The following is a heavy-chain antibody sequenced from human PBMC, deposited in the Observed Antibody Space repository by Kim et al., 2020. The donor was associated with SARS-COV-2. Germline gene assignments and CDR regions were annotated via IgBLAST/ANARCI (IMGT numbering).Heavy chain of an antibody. D-gene: IGHD3-22*01. CDR3: ARHPPGPMRPPAPYYYDSSGYHYYYGMDV. CDR2: IYYSGST. V-gene: IGHV4-39*01. CDR1: GGSISSSSYY. Sequence: SETLSLTCTVSGGSISSSSYYWGWIRQPPGKGLEWIGSIYYSGSTYYNPSLKSRVTISVDTSMNQFSLKLSSVTAADTAVYYCARHPPGPMRPPAPYYYDSSGYHYYYGMDVWGQGTTVTVSS. J-gene: IGHJ6*02.